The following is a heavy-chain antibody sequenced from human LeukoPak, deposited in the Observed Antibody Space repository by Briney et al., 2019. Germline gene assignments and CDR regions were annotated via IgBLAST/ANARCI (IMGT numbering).Heavy chain of an antibody. D-gene: IGHD6-13*01. CDR3: ASSSWYGRFDY. V-gene: IGHV4-59*08. J-gene: IGHJ4*02. CDR2: IYYSGST. CDR1: GGSISNYY. Sequence: PSETLSLTCTVSGGSISNYYWSWIRQPPGKGLEWIGHIYYSGSTNCNPSLKSRVTISVDTSKNQFSLNLSSVTAADTAVYYCASSSWYGRFDYWGQGTLVTVSS.